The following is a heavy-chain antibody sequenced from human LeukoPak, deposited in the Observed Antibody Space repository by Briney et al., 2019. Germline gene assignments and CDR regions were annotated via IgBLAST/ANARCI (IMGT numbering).Heavy chain of an antibody. CDR2: IYYSGST. J-gene: IGHJ4*02. D-gene: IGHD6-6*01. CDR1: GGSISSYY. V-gene: IGHV4-59*01. Sequence: PSETLSLSCTVSGGSISSYYWSWIRQPPGKGLEWIGYIYYSGSTNYNPSLKSRVTISVDTSKNQFSLKLSSVTAADTAVYYCARAYKAARLDYWGQGTLVTVSS. CDR3: ARAYKAARLDY.